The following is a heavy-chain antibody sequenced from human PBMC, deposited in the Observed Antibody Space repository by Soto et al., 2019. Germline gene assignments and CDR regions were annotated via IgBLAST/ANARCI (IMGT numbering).Heavy chain of an antibody. CDR2: IIPIFGTA. J-gene: IGHJ4*02. CDR3: ARGVNVGIAVAGLDY. V-gene: IGHV1-69*13. D-gene: IGHD6-19*01. CDR1: GGTFSSYA. Sequence: SVKVSCKASGGTFSSYAISWVRQAPGQGLEWMGGIIPIFGTANYAQKFQGRVTITADESTSTAYMELRSLRSEDTAVYYCARGVNVGIAVAGLDYWGQGTLVTVSS.